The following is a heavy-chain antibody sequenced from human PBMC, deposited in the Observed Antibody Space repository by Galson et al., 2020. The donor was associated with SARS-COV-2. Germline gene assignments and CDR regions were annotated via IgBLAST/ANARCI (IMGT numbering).Heavy chain of an antibody. J-gene: IGHJ4*02. Sequence: SETLSLTCSVSGGSISGYYWNWIRQSPGQGLEWIGSIYYSGSTYYNPSLKSRLTISLDTSNNKFSLNLTSVTAADTAFYYCARHPRRKLGTFDYWGQGTLVAVSS. D-gene: IGHD7-27*01. CDR2: IYYSGST. CDR3: ARHPRRKLGTFDY. CDR1: GGSISGYY. V-gene: IGHV4-59*08.